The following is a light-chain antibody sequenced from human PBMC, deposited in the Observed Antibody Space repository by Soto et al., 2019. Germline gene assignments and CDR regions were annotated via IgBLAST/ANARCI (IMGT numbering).Light chain of an antibody. V-gene: IGLV1-40*01. CDR2: GNS. J-gene: IGLJ2*01. Sequence: QSVLTQPPSVSGAPGQRATISCTGSSPNIGAGYDVHWYQQLPGTAPKLLIYGNSNRPSGVPDRFSGSKSGTSASLAITGLQAEDEADYYCQSYDSSLSGVFGGGTKLTVL. CDR1: SPNIGAGYD. CDR3: QSYDSSLSGV.